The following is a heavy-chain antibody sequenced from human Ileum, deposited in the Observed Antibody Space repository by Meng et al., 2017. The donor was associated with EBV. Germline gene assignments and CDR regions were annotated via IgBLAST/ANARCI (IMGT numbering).Heavy chain of an antibody. CDR2: IYYRGST. V-gene: IGHV4-59*08. J-gene: IGHJ4*02. CDR3: ARGGWSLDY. CDR1: WGSYSGYL. Sequence: QLQGWGPGTVKPLVSPCPTCTVLWGSYSGYLLSWLRAPPGKGLEWNGYIYYRGSTNYNPSLKSRVTISVDTSKNQFSLNLSSVTAADTAVYYCARGGWSLDYWGQGTLVTVSS. D-gene: IGHD2-15*01.